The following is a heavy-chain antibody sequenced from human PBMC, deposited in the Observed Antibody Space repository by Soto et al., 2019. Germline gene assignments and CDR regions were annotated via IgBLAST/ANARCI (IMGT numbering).Heavy chain of an antibody. CDR1: GGTFSSYA. CDR2: IIPIFGTA. CDR3: ARDKGIVVVPAAFYYYYGMDV. J-gene: IGHJ6*02. V-gene: IGHV1-69*01. D-gene: IGHD2-2*01. Sequence: QVQLVQSGAEVKKPESSVKGSCKASGGTFSSYAISWVRQAPGQGLEWMGGIIPIFGTANYAQKFQGRVTITAEESRSTAYREQSSLRAEDKAVYYWARDKGIVVVPAAFYYYYGMDVWGQGTTVTVSS.